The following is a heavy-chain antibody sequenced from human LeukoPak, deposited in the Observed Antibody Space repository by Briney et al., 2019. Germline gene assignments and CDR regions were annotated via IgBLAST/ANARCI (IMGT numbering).Heavy chain of an antibody. D-gene: IGHD3-22*01. CDR2: IYYSGST. J-gene: IGHJ4*02. V-gene: IGHV4-59*01. CDR3: AREVAYYDSSGYIDY. Sequence: SETLSLTCTVSGGSLSSYYWSWIRQPPGKGLEWSGYIYYSGSTNYNPSLKSRVTISVDTSKNQFSLKLSSVTAADTAVYYCAREVAYYDSSGYIDYWGQGTLVTVSS. CDR1: GGSLSSYY.